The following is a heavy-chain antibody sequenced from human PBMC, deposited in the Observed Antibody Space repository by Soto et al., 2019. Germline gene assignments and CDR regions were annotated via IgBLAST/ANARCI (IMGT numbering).Heavy chain of an antibody. V-gene: IGHV4-4*02. CDR3: AREGGDLGGIAY. D-gene: IGHD2-21*01. CDR2: IYHSGST. Sequence: SETLSLTCAVSGGSINSSNWWRWVRQPPGKGLEWIGEIYHSGSTNYNPSLKSRVTISVDKSKNQFSLKLSSVTAADTAVYYCAREGGDLGGIAYWGQGTLVTVSS. CDR1: GGSINSSNW. J-gene: IGHJ4*02.